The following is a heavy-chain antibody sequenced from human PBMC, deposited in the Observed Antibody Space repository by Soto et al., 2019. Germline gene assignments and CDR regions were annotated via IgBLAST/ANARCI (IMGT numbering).Heavy chain of an antibody. CDR3: AGGRIVVVGSRAYYGMDV. Sequence: QVHLLLQSGAEVKKPGSSVKVSCKASGGTPSNSAISWVRQAPGQGLEWMGGIIPVFGLVKYAQNFQGRVTIPADESTNTGYMELSSLRPEDTAVYYCAGGRIVVVGSRAYYGMDVWGQGTTVTVSS. CDR1: GGTPSNSA. CDR2: IIPVFGLV. V-gene: IGHV1-69*01. J-gene: IGHJ6*02. D-gene: IGHD3-22*01.